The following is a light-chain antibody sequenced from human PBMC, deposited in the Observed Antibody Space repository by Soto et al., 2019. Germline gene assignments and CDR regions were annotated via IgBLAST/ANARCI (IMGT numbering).Light chain of an antibody. CDR1: QSVTSTY. Sequence: EIVLTQSPGTLSLSPGERATLSCRASQSVTSTYLGWYQQKPGQAPRLLIYDASTRATGVPARFSGSGSGTDFTLTISSLEPEDFAVYFCQHRSNWPLTFGGGTKVEI. CDR2: DAS. CDR3: QHRSNWPLT. J-gene: IGKJ4*01. V-gene: IGKV3-11*01.